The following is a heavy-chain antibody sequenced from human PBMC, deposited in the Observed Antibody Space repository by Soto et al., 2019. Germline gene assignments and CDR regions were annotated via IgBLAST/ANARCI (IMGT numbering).Heavy chain of an antibody. CDR1: GFTFSSYG. CDR2: IWYDGSNK. CDR3: ARELSTPGGVRYYDGMDV. Sequence: QVQLVESGGGVVQPGRSLRLSCAASGFTFSSYGMHWVRQAPGKGLEWVAVIWYDGSNKYYADSVKGRFTISRDNSKNTLYLQMNSLRAEDTAVYYCARELSTPGGVRYYDGMDVWGQGTTVTVSS. J-gene: IGHJ6*02. V-gene: IGHV3-33*01. D-gene: IGHD3-10*01.